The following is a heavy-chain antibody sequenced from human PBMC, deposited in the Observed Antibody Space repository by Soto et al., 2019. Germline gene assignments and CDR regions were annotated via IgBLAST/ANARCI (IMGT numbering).Heavy chain of an antibody. Sequence: ASVKVSCKASGYTFTGYYMHWVRQAPGQGLEWMGWINPNSGGTNYAQKFQGRVTMTRDTSISTAYMELSRLRSDDTAVYYCAIDSVGYRCGRAWIWFAPWGQGTLVTVSS. J-gene: IGHJ5*02. CDR3: AIDSVGYRCGRAWIWFAP. CDR2: INPNSGGT. V-gene: IGHV1-2*02. D-gene: IGHD6-19*01. CDR1: GYTFTGYY.